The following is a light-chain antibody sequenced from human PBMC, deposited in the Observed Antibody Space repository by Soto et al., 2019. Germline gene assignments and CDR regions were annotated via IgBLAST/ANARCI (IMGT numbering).Light chain of an antibody. J-gene: IGKJ1*01. CDR1: QRFTTW. CDR3: QQYSTYPIT. CDR2: KAS. Sequence: DIQMTQSPSTLSASVGDRVTITCRASQRFTTWLAWYQQKPGKAPKLLIYKASNLESGLPSRFTGSGSGTEFTLTISSLQSDDFATYYCQQYSTYPITFGQGTKVDIK. V-gene: IGKV1-5*03.